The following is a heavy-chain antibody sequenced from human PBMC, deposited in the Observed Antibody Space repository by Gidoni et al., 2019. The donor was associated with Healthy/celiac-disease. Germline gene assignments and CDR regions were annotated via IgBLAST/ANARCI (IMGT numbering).Heavy chain of an antibody. CDR1: GGTFSSYA. D-gene: IGHD2-2*01. Sequence: QVQLVQSGAEVKKPGSSVKVSCKASGGTFSSYAISWVRQAPGQGLEWMGGIIPIFGTANYAQKFQGRVTITADKSTSTAYMELSSLRSEDTAVYYCARVPIVVVPAAMVGGEFYFDYWGQGTLVTVSS. CDR2: IIPIFGTA. CDR3: ARVPIVVVPAAMVGGEFYFDY. J-gene: IGHJ4*02. V-gene: IGHV1-69*06.